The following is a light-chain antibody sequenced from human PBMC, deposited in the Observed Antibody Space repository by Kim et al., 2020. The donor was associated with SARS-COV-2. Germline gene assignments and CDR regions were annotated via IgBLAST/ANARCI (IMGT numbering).Light chain of an antibody. CDR1: QDIKKY. Sequence: ASAGDRVTITCQASQDIKKYLNWFQKKPGKAPKRLIYDASNLEIGVPSRFSGSGSGTDFTLTISGLQPVDVATYYCQQSDKLPLTFGPGTKVDIK. CDR2: DAS. J-gene: IGKJ3*01. CDR3: QQSDKLPLT. V-gene: IGKV1-33*01.